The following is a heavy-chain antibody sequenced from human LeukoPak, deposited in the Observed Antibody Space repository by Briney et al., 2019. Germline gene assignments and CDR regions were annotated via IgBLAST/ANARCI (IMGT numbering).Heavy chain of an antibody. Sequence: PSETLSLTCTVSGYSIRSGYYWGWIRQPPGKGLEWIGSIYHSENTYRNPSLKSRVTISLETSKNQFSLKLTSVTAADTAVYYCTFSRRFLEWDRPDVFDIWGQGTMVTVSS. V-gene: IGHV4-38-2*02. J-gene: IGHJ3*02. CDR2: IYHSENT. CDR1: GYSIRSGYY. D-gene: IGHD3-3*01. CDR3: TFSRRFLEWDRPDVFDI.